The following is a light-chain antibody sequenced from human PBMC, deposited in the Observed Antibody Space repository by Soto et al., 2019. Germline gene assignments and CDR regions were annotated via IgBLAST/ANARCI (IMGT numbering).Light chain of an antibody. V-gene: IGKV3-15*01. Sequence: EIVMTQSPATLSVSPGERATLSCRASQSVSSNLAWYQQKPGQAPRLLIYGASTRATGIPARFSGSGSGTEFTLTTSRLQSEDFAVYYCQQYNKWPQWTFGQRTKVEIK. CDR1: QSVSSN. CDR2: GAS. CDR3: QQYNKWPQWT. J-gene: IGKJ1*01.